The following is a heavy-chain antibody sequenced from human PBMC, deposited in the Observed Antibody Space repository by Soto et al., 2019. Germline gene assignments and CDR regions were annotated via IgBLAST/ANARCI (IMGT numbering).Heavy chain of an antibody. V-gene: IGHV5-51*01. J-gene: IGHJ5*02. D-gene: IGHD4-17*01. CDR1: GYSFTSYW. CDR2: IYPGDSDT. Sequence: GESLKISCKGSGYSFTSYWIGWVRQMPGKGPEWMGIIYPGDSDTRYSPSFQGQVTISADKSISTAYLQWSSLKASDTAMYYCARHPNTVTEWFDPWGQGTLVTVSS. CDR3: ARHPNTVTEWFDP.